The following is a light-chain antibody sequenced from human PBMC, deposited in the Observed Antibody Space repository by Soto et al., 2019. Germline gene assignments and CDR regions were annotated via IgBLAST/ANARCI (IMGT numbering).Light chain of an antibody. V-gene: IGLV1-47*01. CDR2: RNN. J-gene: IGLJ2*01. CDR1: SSNIGSNY. CDR3: AAWDDSLSGVV. Sequence: QSVLTQPPSASGTPGQRVTISCSGSSSNIGSNYVYWYQHLPGTAPKLLIYRNNQRPSGVPDRFSGTKSGTSASLAISGLRSEDEGDYYCAAWDDSLSGVVFGEGTKVTVL.